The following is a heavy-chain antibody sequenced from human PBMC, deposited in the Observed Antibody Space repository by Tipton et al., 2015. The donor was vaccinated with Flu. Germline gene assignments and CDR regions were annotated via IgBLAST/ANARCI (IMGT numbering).Heavy chain of an antibody. J-gene: IGHJ5*01. D-gene: IGHD4-11*01. CDR1: GDSLGSSYY. CDR3: ARRDFSNYVSEPKNWFDS. CDR2: IHTSTGT. V-gene: IGHV4-38-2*01. Sequence: LRLSCSVSGDSLGSSYYWAWIRQPPGRGLEWIGNIHTSTGTYYNRSLKSRVTISVDRSKNQFSLRLASVTAADTAVYFCARRDFSNYVSEPKNWFDSWGQGTMVTVSS.